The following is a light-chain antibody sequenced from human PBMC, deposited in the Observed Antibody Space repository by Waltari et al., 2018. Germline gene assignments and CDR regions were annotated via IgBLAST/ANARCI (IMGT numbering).Light chain of an antibody. CDR1: QGVSNS. J-gene: IGKJ5*01. CDR3: QLRTGWPMT. CDR2: DAS. V-gene: IGKV3-11*01. Sequence: EVVLTPSPATLSLSPGERATLTCRASQGVSNSLAWYRQKPGHAPSLLIYDASTRAAGIPDRFSGSGSGTDFTLTIISLEPEDFAVYYCQLRTGWPMTFGQGTRLEIK.